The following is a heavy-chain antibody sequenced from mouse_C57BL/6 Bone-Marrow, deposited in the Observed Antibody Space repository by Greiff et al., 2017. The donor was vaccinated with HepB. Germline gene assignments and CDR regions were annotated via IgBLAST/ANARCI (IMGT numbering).Heavy chain of an antibody. D-gene: IGHD2-5*01. J-gene: IGHJ3*01. CDR3: ARARYSNYGGFAY. V-gene: IGHV5-17*01. Sequence: EVMLVESGGGLVKPGGSLKLSCAASGFTFSDYGMHWVRQAPEKGLEWVAYISSGSSTIYYADTVKGRCTITRDNAKNTLFLQMTSLRSEDTAMYYCARARYSNYGGFAYGGQGTLVTVTA. CDR2: ISSGSSTI. CDR1: GFTFSDYG.